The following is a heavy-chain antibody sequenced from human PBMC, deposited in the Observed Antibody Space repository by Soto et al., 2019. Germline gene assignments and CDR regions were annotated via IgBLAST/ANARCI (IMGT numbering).Heavy chain of an antibody. D-gene: IGHD2-21*01. CDR3: ARLRIATNNYKWFDP. CDR2: IYVTGAV. CDR1: VAALNSGNYY. V-gene: IGHV4-31*03. J-gene: IGHJ5*02. Sequence: PSEALSLTCSVSVAALNSGNYYWSWIRQVPGKGLEWIGHIYVTGAVDYNPSLRDRITISQDTSGRQFSLNLRLVTAADTAVYYCARLRIATNNYKWFDPWGQGTLVTVSS.